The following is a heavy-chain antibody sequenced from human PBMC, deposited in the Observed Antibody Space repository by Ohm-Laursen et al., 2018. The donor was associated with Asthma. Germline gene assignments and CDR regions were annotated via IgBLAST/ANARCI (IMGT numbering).Heavy chain of an antibody. CDR3: ARGRLLGAFDI. Sequence: TLSLTCTVSGGSISNGSYYWSWIRQHPGKGLEWIGYIYYSGSTYYNPSLKSRVTISIDTSKNQFSLKLSFVTAADTAVYYCARGRLLGAFDIWGQGTMVTVSS. CDR1: GGSISNGSYY. CDR2: IYYSGST. D-gene: IGHD2/OR15-2a*01. J-gene: IGHJ3*02. V-gene: IGHV4-31*03.